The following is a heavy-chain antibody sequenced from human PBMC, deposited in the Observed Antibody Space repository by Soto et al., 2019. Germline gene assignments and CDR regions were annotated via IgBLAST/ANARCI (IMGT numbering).Heavy chain of an antibody. Sequence: QVQLQESGPGLVKPSGTLSLTCAVSSGSISSSNWWSWVRQPPGKGLEWIGESYHSGSTNYNPSLKRRVSISVDKSKTQFSLKLSSVTAADTAVYYCARTDIVVVPAAHYYSYYMDVWGKGTTVTVSS. D-gene: IGHD2-2*01. CDR3: ARTDIVVVPAAHYYSYYMDV. CDR1: SGSISSSNW. J-gene: IGHJ6*03. CDR2: SYHSGST. V-gene: IGHV4-4*02.